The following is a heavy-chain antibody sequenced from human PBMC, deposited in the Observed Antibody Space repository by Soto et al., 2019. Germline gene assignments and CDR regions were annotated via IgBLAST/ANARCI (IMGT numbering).Heavy chain of an antibody. J-gene: IGHJ4*02. CDR1: GFTFSSYA. CDR3: AKGAVGPTLFPRDYFDY. Sequence: GGSLRLSCVASGFTFSSYAMSWVRQAPGKGLEWVSGISGSGGSKYFADSVKGRFAISRDNSKNTLYVQVNSLRDEDTAVYFCAKGAVGPTLFPRDYFDYWGLGTLVTVSS. CDR2: ISGSGGSK. D-gene: IGHD1-26*01. V-gene: IGHV3-23*01.